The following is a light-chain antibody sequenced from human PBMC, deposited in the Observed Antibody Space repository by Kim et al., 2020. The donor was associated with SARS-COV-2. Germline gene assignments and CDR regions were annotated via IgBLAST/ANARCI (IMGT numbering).Light chain of an antibody. CDR1: SGHSSYA. J-gene: IGLJ7*01. CDR2: VNRDGSH. CDR3: QTWDTGIRV. Sequence: QPVLTQSPSASASLGASVQLTCILSSGHSSYAIAWHQQQPGKGPRFLMKVNRDGSHIKGDGIPDRFSGSTSGAERYLTISSLQPEDEADCYCQTWDTGIRVFGGGTQLTVL. V-gene: IGLV4-69*01.